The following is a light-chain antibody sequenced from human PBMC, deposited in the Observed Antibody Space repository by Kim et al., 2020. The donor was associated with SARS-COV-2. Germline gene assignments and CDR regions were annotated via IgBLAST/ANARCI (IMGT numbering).Light chain of an antibody. CDR3: QQYGSSPRT. CDR1: QSVSSGY. Sequence: EIVLTQSPDTLSLSPGERATLSCRASQSVSSGYLAWYQQKPGQPPRLLIYGASSRATGIPDRFSGSGSGTDFTLTISRLEPEDFAVYYCQQYGSSPRTFGQGAKVDIK. J-gene: IGKJ1*01. V-gene: IGKV3-20*01. CDR2: GAS.